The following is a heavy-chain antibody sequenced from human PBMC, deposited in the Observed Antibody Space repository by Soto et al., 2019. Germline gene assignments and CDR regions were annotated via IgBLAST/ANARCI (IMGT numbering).Heavy chain of an antibody. V-gene: IGHV1-18*01. CDR3: ARDISYYDSSGNYYAFVS. CDR1: GYRFTSYG. D-gene: IGHD3-22*01. Sequence: SVKVSCKASGYRFTSYGISWVRQAPGQGLEWMGWINGYNGKTNYAQKLQGRVTMTRDTSTSTAYMELRSLRSDDTAVYYCARDISYYDSSGNYYAFVSWVQGTLVTVSS. CDR2: INGYNGKT. J-gene: IGHJ4*02.